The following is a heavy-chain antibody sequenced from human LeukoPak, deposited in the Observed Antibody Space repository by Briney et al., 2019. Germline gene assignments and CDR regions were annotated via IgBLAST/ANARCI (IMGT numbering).Heavy chain of an antibody. Sequence: ASVKVSCKASGGTFISYAISWVRQAPGQGLEWMGGIIPIFGTANYAQKFQGRVTITADESTSTAYMELSSLRSEDTAVYYCARGVVVPAAMVGAGFFDYWGQGTLVTVSS. CDR2: IIPIFGTA. D-gene: IGHD2-2*01. J-gene: IGHJ4*02. CDR1: GGTFISYA. V-gene: IGHV1-69*01. CDR3: ARGVVVPAAMVGAGFFDY.